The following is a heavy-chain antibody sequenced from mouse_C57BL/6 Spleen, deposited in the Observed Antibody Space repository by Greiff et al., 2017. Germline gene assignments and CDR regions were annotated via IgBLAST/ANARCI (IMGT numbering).Heavy chain of an antibody. CDR1: GFTFTDYY. J-gene: IGHJ2*01. Sequence: EVMLVESGGGLVQPGGSLSLSCAASGFTFTDYYMSWVRQPPGKALEWLGFIRNTANGYTTEYSASVKGRFTISRDNSQSILYLQMNALRAEDSATYYCARSQLGPFDYWGQGTTLTVSS. CDR3: ARSQLGPFDY. D-gene: IGHD4-1*02. V-gene: IGHV7-3*01. CDR2: IRNTANGYTT.